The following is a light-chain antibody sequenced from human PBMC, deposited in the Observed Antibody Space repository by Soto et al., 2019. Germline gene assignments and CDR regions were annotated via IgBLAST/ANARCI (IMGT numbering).Light chain of an antibody. CDR3: QSYDRSLSGSRV. V-gene: IGLV1-40*01. J-gene: IGLJ1*01. CDR1: SSNIGAGYD. CDR2: DNT. Sequence: QPVLTQPPSVSGAPGQRVTISCTGSSSNIGAGYDVHWYQQLPGTAPKLLIYDNTNRPSGVPDRFSGSKSGTSASLAITGLQAEDEADYYCQSYDRSLSGSRVFGTETKLTVL.